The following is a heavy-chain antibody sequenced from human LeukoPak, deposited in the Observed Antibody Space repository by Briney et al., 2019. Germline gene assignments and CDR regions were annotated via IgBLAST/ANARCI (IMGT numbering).Heavy chain of an antibody. CDR3: AKDRGSSWFDY. D-gene: IGHD6-13*01. J-gene: IGHJ4*02. Sequence: GGSLRLSCAASGFTFSSYWMSWVRQAPGKGLEWVSGLGGSGISTYYADSVKGRFTISRDNSKNTLYLQMNSLRAEDTAVYYCAKDRGSSWFDYWGQGTLVTVSS. CDR2: LGGSGIST. V-gene: IGHV3-23*01. CDR1: GFTFSSYW.